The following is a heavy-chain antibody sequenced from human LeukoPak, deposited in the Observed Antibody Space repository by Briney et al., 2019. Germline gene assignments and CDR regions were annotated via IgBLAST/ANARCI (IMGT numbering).Heavy chain of an antibody. V-gene: IGHV4-34*01. J-gene: IGHJ4*02. D-gene: IGHD3-16*01. Sequence: SETLSLTCAVYGGSFSGYYWSWIRQPPGKGLEWIGEINHSGSTNYNPSLKSRVTISVDTSKNQFSLKLSSVTAADTAVYYCVIEGVDYVSGGFGLDYWGQGTLVTVSS. CDR2: INHSGST. CDR1: GGSFSGYY. CDR3: VIEGVDYVSGGFGLDY.